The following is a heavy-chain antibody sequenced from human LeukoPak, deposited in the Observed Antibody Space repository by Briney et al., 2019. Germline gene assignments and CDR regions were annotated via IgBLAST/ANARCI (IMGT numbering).Heavy chain of an antibody. J-gene: IGHJ4*02. CDR2: ISSSGSTI. CDR1: GFTFSSYE. D-gene: IGHD3-9*01. CDR3: ARVLVAFDY. Sequence: QSGGSLRLSCAASGFTFSSYEMNWVRQAPGKGLEWVSYISSSGSTIYYADSVKVRFTISRDNAKNSLYLQMNSLRAEDTAVYYCARVLVAFDYWGQGTLVTVSS. V-gene: IGHV3-48*03.